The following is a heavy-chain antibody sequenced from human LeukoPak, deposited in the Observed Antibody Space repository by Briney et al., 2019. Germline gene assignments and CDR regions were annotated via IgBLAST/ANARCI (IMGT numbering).Heavy chain of an antibody. V-gene: IGHV3-48*04. D-gene: IGHD1-1*01. CDR3: ARDPRTWTLNWYFDL. CDR2: ISSSGSTI. J-gene: IGHJ2*01. Sequence: GGSLRLSCAASGFTFSSYAMHWIRQAPGKGLEWVSYISSSGSTIYYADSVKGRFTISRDNAKNSLYLQMNSLRAEDTAVYYCARDPRTWTLNWYFDLWGRGTLVTVSS. CDR1: GFTFSSYA.